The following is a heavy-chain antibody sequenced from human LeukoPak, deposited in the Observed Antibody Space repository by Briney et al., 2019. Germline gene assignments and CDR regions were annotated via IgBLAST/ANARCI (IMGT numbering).Heavy chain of an antibody. J-gene: IGHJ6*03. CDR2: MNPNSGNT. D-gene: IGHD6-13*01. Sequence: GASAKVSCKASGYTFTSYDINWVRQATGQGLEWMGWMNPNSGNTGYAQKFQGRVTMTRNTSISTAYMELSSLRSEDTAVYYCARQQQLGPYYNHYMDVWGKGTTVTISS. CDR1: GYTFTSYD. CDR3: ARQQQLGPYYNHYMDV. V-gene: IGHV1-8*01.